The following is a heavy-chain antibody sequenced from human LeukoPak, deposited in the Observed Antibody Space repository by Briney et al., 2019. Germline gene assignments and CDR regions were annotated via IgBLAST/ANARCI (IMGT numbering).Heavy chain of an antibody. CDR1: GFTFSDHY. CDR2: SRNKGRGYTA. V-gene: IGHV3-72*01. J-gene: IGHJ6*02. CDR3: ARDERVYGDYYYGMDV. Sequence: GGSLRLSCATSGFTFSDHYMDWVRQAPGKGLEWVGRSRNKGRGYTAEYAASVKGGFTISRDESKNSLYLQMNSLKTEDTAVYYCARDERVYGDYYYGMDVWGQGTTVTVSS. D-gene: IGHD4-17*01.